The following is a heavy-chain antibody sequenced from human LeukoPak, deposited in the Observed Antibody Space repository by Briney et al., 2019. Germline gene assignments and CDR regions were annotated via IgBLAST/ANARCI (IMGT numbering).Heavy chain of an antibody. Sequence: TGGSLRLSCAASGFTFSSYSMNWVRQAPGKGLEWVSYISSSSSTIYYADSVKGRFTISRDNAKNSLYLQMNSLRAEDTAVYYCARGYSSSWYQFTPYYFDYWGQGTLVTVSS. D-gene: IGHD6-13*01. CDR3: ARGYSSSWYQFTPYYFDY. CDR2: ISSSSSTI. J-gene: IGHJ4*02. V-gene: IGHV3-48*01. CDR1: GFTFSSYS.